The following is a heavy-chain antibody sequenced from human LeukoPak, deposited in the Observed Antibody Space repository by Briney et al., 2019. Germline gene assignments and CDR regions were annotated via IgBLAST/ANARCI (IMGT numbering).Heavy chain of an antibody. CDR1: GFTFSSYS. CDR3: VYSYGWDFDY. V-gene: IGHV3-21*01. Sequence: GGSLRLSCAASGFTFSSYSMNWVRQAPGKGLEWVSSISSSSGYIYYADSVKGRFTISRDNAKNSLYLQMNSLRAEDTAVYYCVYSYGWDFDYWGQGTLVTVSS. J-gene: IGHJ4*02. CDR2: ISSSSGYI. D-gene: IGHD5-18*01.